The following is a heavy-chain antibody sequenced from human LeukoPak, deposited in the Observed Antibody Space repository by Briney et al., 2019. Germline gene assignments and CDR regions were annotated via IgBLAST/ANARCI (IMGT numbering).Heavy chain of an antibody. J-gene: IGHJ3*02. V-gene: IGHV3-7*01. CDR2: IKDDGSDK. CDR3: AKDLVVHDAFDI. CDR1: GFTFSSAW. Sequence: GGSLRLSCAASGFTFSSAWMTWVRQAPGKGLEWVATIKDDGSDKYYVDSVKGRFTISRDNAKKSLYLQMNSLRAEDTAVYYCAKDLVVHDAFDIWGQGTMVTVSS. D-gene: IGHD3-22*01.